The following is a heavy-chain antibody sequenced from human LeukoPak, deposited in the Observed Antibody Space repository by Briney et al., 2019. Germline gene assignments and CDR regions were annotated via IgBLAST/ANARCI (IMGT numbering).Heavy chain of an antibody. CDR3: ARAVGVTAIHNAFDI. J-gene: IGHJ3*02. CDR1: GFTVSSNY. V-gene: IGHV3-66*02. D-gene: IGHD2-21*02. Sequence: GGPLRLSCAASGFTVSSNYMSWVRQAPGKGLEWVSVIYSGGGTDYADSVKGRFTISRDSSKNTLYLQMNSLRAEDTAVYYCARAVGVTAIHNAFDIWGQGTMVTVSS. CDR2: IYSGGGT.